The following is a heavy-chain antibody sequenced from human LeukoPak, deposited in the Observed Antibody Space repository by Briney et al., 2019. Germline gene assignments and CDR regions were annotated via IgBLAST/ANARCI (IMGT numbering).Heavy chain of an antibody. CDR3: ATEVTD. CDR1: VYTFSGYY. CDR2: INPNSGGT. D-gene: IGHD5-18*01. V-gene: IGHV1-2*02. Sequence: ASVKVSFKASVYTFSGYYKHWVRPAPGQGLEWMGWINPNSGGTKYAQKFQGRVTMTRDTSISTAYMELSRLRSDDTAVYYCATEVTDWGQGTLVTVSS. J-gene: IGHJ4*02.